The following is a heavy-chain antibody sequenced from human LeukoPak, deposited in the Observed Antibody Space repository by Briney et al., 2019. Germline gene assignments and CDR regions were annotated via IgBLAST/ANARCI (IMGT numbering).Heavy chain of an antibody. D-gene: IGHD3-16*01. CDR2: INPNSGGT. V-gene: IGHV1-2*02. CDR1: GYTFTGHY. CDR3: ASYVPEGDIIQD. J-gene: IGHJ1*01. Sequence: ASVKVSCKASGYTFTGHYMHWVRQAPGQGLEWMGWINPNSGGTNYAQKFQGRVTMTRDTSISTAYMELGRLRSDDTAVYYCASYVPEGDIIQDWGQGTLVTVSS.